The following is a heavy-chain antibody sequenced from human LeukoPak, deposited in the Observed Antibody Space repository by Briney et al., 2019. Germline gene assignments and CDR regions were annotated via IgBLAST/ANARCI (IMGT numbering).Heavy chain of an antibody. Sequence: SETLSLTCTVSGGSMTNYYWNWIRQPPGKGLEWVGDIHYSGITAYNPSPKSRVTMSVDPSNKQFPLKVMSVNGAHTAVYYCARIADVAVAGSRQYFDQWGQGTLATVSS. D-gene: IGHD6-19*01. CDR3: ARIADVAVAGSRQYFDQ. J-gene: IGHJ4*02. V-gene: IGHV4-59*08. CDR1: GGSMTNYY. CDR2: IHYSGIT.